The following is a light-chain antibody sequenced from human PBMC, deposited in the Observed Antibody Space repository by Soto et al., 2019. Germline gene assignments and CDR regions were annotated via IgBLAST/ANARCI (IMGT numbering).Light chain of an antibody. CDR3: QQSNSVPVT. Sequence: DIQMTQSPSYLSASVGDRVTITCRASQSVGTYLHWYQQKAGKAPKLLIYHISNLESGVPSRVSGSGSGTEFTLTISSLQPEDFATYFCQQSNSVPVTFGPGTRL. CDR2: HIS. V-gene: IGKV1-39*01. J-gene: IGKJ5*01. CDR1: QSVGTY.